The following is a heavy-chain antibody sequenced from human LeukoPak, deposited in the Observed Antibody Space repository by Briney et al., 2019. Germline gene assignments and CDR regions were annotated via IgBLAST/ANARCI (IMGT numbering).Heavy chain of an antibody. V-gene: IGHV3-30-3*01. CDR1: GFTFSSYA. Sequence: GGSLRLSCAASGFTFSSYAMHWVRQAPGKGLEWVAVISYDGSNKYYADSVKGRFTISRDNSKNTLYLQMNSLRAEDTAVYYCARVTADYWGQGTLVTVSS. J-gene: IGHJ4*02. D-gene: IGHD2-21*02. CDR3: ARVTADY. CDR2: ISYDGSNK.